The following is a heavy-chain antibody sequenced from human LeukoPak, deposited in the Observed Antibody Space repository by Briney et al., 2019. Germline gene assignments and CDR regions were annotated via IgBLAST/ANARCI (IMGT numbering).Heavy chain of an antibody. Sequence: GGSLRLSCAASGFTFSSYSMNWVRQAPGKGLEWVSYISNTSSYIHYADAVKGRFTISRDNAKKSLFLQMNSLRTEDTAVYYCASEGVAAAGTIDYWGQGTLVTVSS. V-gene: IGHV3-21*05. CDR3: ASEGVAAAGTIDY. CDR2: ISNTSSYI. J-gene: IGHJ4*02. D-gene: IGHD6-13*01. CDR1: GFTFSSYS.